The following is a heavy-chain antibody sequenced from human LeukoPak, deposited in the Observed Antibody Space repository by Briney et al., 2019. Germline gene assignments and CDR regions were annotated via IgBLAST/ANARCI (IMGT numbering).Heavy chain of an antibody. J-gene: IGHJ4*02. D-gene: IGHD6-13*01. CDR1: GFTFSSYA. CDR3: AKGALHGHSSSWYGDF. V-gene: IGHV3-23*01. Sequence: PGGSLRLSCAASGFTFSSYAINWVRQAPGKGLEWVSAISGAGGTTYYADSVKGRFTVSRDNSKNTLYLQMNSVRAEDTAVYYCAKGALHGHSSSWYGDFWGQGTLVTVSS. CDR2: ISGAGGTT.